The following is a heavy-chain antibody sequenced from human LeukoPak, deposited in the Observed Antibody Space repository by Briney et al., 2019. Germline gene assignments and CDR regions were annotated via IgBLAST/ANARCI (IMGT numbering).Heavy chain of an antibody. Sequence: ASVKVSCKASGYTFTNYNVNWVRQATGQGLEWMGWMNPNSGTTGYSQRFQGRVTITRDASTSTAYMELSSLRSEDTAVYYCARGGNYDILTALGYWGQGTLVTVSS. CDR1: GYTFTNYN. D-gene: IGHD3-9*01. CDR2: MNPNSGTT. V-gene: IGHV1-8*01. J-gene: IGHJ4*02. CDR3: ARGGNYDILTALGY.